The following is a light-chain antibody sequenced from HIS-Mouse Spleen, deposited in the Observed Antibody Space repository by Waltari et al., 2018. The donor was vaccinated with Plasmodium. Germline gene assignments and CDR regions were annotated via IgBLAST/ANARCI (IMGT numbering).Light chain of an antibody. CDR3: YATDSSGNHRV. V-gene: IGLV3-10*01. J-gene: IGLJ3*02. Sequence: SYELTQPPSVSVSPGQTARITCSGDALPKKYAYWYQQKSGQAPVLVIYEDNKRPSGIPERFSGCSSGTMGTLTISGAQVEDEADYYCYATDSSGNHRVFGGGTKLTVL. CDR2: EDN. CDR1: ALPKKY.